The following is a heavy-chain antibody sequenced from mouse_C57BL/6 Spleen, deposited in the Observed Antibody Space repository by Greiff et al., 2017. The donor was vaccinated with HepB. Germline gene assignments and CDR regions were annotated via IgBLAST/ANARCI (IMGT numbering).Heavy chain of an antibody. CDR1: GFTFSDYG. J-gene: IGHJ2*01. V-gene: IGHV5-17*01. CDR2: ISSGSSTI. CDR3: ARQGAYYSNYVGY. Sequence: EVMLVESGGGLVKPGGSLKLSCAASGFTFSDYGMHWVRQAPEKGLEWVAYISSGSSTIYYADTVKGRFTISRDNAKNTLFLQMTSLRSEDTAMYYCARQGAYYSNYVGYWGQGTTLTVSS. D-gene: IGHD2-5*01.